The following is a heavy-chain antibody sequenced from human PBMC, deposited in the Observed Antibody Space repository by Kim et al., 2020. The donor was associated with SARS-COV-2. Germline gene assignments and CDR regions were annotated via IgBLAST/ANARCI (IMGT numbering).Heavy chain of an antibody. CDR3: AKAALGNYGMCFDS. Sequence: GDSVKGRFTISRDNSKNTLYLQMNNLRAEDTAIYFCAKAALGNYGMCFDSWGQGILVTVSS. D-gene: IGHD4-4*01. V-gene: IGHV3-23*01. J-gene: IGHJ4*02.